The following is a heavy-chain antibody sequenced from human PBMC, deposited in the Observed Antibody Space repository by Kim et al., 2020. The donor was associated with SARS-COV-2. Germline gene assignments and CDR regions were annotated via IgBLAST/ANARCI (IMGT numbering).Heavy chain of an antibody. V-gene: IGHV3-11*06. J-gene: IGHJ3*02. D-gene: IGHD1-26*01. Sequence: KGRFTITKDNAKNSLYLQMNGLRAEDTAVYYCARDREEWGLVRPNDAFDIWGQGTMVTVSS. CDR3: ARDREEWGLVRPNDAFDI.